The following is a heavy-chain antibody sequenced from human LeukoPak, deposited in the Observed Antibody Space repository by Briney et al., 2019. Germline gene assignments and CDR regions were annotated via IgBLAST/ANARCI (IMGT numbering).Heavy chain of an antibody. CDR2: IYDRGPG. D-gene: IGHD3-10*01. J-gene: IGHJ5*01. Sequence: SQTLSLTCTVSGYAITSGGFSWNWIRQPPGKGVEWIGCIYDRGPGYYNPSLKSRFTISVDRPKNQFFLNVTSLTAADTAVYYCARSRQASGLFNSWGQGTLVVVSS. CDR1: GYAITSGGFS. CDR3: ARSRQASGLFNS. V-gene: IGHV4-30-2*01.